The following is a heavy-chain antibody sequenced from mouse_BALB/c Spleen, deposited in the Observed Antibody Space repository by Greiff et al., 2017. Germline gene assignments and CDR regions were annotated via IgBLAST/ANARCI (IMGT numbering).Heavy chain of an antibody. Sequence: QVQLKQSGAELMKPGDSVKISCTATGYTFSSYWIWWGKQRLGRGIQWIGENLPGSGSTNYNENFKGKATFTADTSSNTAYMQLSSLTTEDSAEYTGASSWATISGWFAYWGQGTLLTVSA. CDR2: NLPGSGST. CDR1: GYTFSSYW. V-gene: IGHV1-9*01. CDR3: ASSWATISGWFAY. J-gene: IGHJ3*01.